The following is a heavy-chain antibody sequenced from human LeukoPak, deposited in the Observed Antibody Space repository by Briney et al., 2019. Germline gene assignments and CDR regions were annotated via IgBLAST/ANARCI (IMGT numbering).Heavy chain of an antibody. J-gene: IGHJ4*02. CDR1: GYTFTGYY. V-gene: IGHV1-18*04. Sequence: ASVKVSCKASGYTFTGYYMHWVRQAPGQGLEWMGWISAYNGDTNYAQILQGRVTMTTDTSTSTAYMELRSLRSDDTAVYYCAREPTGDFWSGYYAGSPDYWGQGTLVTVSS. CDR2: ISAYNGDT. CDR3: AREPTGDFWSGYYAGSPDY. D-gene: IGHD3-3*01.